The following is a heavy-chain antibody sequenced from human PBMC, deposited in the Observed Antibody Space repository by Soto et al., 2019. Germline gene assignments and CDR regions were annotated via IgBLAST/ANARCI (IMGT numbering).Heavy chain of an antibody. CDR2: ISGYNGNT. Sequence: QVQLVQSGAEVKKPGASVKVSCKASGYTFSNYGISWVRQGPGQGLEWMGWISGYNGNTHYEEKVQDRIKMTTDTSTSTTYLELRSLRSDDTAVYFCARDPGFGFGYSYAFAMDVCGQVTTVTVSS. V-gene: IGHV1-18*01. D-gene: IGHD5-18*01. CDR3: ARDPGFGFGYSYAFAMDV. CDR1: GYTFSNYG. J-gene: IGHJ6*02.